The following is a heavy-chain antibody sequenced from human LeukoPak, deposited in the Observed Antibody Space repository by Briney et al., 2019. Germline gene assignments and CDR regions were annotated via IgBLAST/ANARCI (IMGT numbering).Heavy chain of an antibody. J-gene: IGHJ4*02. CDR2: TYYRSKWYN. V-gene: IGHV6-1*01. D-gene: IGHD7-27*01. CDR3: AREPTGDKNFDY. Sequence: SQTLSLTCAISGVSVSSNSAAWNWIRQSPSRGLEWLGRTYYRSKWYNNYAPSLKIRITINPDTSKNQFSLRLNSVTPEDTAVYYCAREPTGDKNFDYWGQGTLVTVSS. CDR1: GVSVSSNSAA.